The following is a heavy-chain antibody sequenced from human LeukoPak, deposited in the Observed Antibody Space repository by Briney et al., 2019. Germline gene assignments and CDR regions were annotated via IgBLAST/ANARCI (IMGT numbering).Heavy chain of an antibody. V-gene: IGHV6-1*01. Sequence: SQTLSLTRAISGDSVSSNSAAWNWIRQSPSRGLEWLRRTYYRSKWYNDYAVAVKSRITISPDTSKNQFSLQLNSVTPEDTAVYYCARDPRITGATEIFDYWGQGTLVTVSS. CDR1: GDSVSSNSAA. CDR3: ARDPRITGATEIFDY. D-gene: IGHD1-7*01. CDR2: TYYRSKWYN. J-gene: IGHJ4*02.